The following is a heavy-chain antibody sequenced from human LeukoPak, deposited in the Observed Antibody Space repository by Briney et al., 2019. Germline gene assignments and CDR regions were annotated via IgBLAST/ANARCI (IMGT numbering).Heavy chain of an antibody. J-gene: IGHJ4*02. CDR3: ARGRSREGNYFDY. CDR1: GGSISSYY. V-gene: IGHV4-59*01. CDR2: IYYSGST. Sequence: PSESLSLTCTVSGGSISSYYWTWIRQPPGKGLEWIGYIYYSGSTNYNPSLKSRVTISVDTSKNQFSLKLSAVTAADTAVYYCARGRSREGNYFDYWGQGTLVTVSA.